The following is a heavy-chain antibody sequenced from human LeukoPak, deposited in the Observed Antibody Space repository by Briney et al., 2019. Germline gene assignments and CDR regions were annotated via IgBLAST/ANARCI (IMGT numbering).Heavy chain of an antibody. CDR1: GYTFTSYY. J-gene: IGHJ5*02. CDR3: ARDGGPPIFGVVITTTNWFDP. CDR2: IIPIFGTA. Sequence: GASVNVSCKASGYTFTSYYMHWVRQAPGQGLEWMGGIIPIFGTANYAQKFQGRVTITADESTSTAYMELSSLRSEDTAVYYCARDGGPPIFGVVITTTNWFDPWGQGTLVTVSS. V-gene: IGHV1-69*13. D-gene: IGHD3-3*01.